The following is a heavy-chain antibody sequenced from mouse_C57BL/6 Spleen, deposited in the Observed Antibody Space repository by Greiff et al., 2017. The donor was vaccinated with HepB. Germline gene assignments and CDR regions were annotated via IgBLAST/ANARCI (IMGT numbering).Heavy chain of an antibody. D-gene: IGHD2-1*01. CDR2: IYPRSGNT. CDR1: GYTFTSYG. V-gene: IGHV1-81*01. CDR3: EDYGNYGGYFDV. Sequence: QVQLQQSGAELARPGASVKLSCKASGYTFTSYGISWVKQRPGQGLEWIGEIYPRSGNTYYNEKFKGKATLTADKSSSTAYMELRSLTSEDSAVYFCEDYGNYGGYFDVWGTGTTVTVSS. J-gene: IGHJ1*03.